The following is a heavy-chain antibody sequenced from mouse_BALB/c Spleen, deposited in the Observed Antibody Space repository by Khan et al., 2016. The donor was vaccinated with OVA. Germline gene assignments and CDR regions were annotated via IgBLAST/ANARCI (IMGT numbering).Heavy chain of an antibody. D-gene: IGHD2-3*01. CDR1: GYSITSDYA. Sequence: EVQLQESGPGLVKPSQSLSLTCTVTGYSITSDYAWNWIRQFPGNKLEWMGYISSSGSTNYNPALKSRISITRDTSKNQFFLQLNSVTTEDTATYYGASDGSRYNYAMDYWGQGTSVTVSS. CDR3: ASDGSRYNYAMDY. J-gene: IGHJ4*01. CDR2: ISSSGST. V-gene: IGHV3-2*02.